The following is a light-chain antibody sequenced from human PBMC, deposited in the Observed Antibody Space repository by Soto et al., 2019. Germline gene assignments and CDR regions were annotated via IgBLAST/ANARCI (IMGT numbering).Light chain of an antibody. CDR2: TAS. J-gene: IGKJ3*01. V-gene: IGKV1-39*01. CDR1: QSISTY. Sequence: DIQMTQSPSSLSASVGDRVTITCRASQSISTYLNWYQQKPGKAPKPLIYTASSLQSGVPSRFSGSGSGTDFTLTISSLQPEDFATYYCQQADTFPRVSFGPGTKVDVK. CDR3: QQADTFPRVS.